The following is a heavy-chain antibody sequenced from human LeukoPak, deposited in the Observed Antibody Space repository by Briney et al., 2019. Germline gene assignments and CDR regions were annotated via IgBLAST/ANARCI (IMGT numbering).Heavy chain of an antibody. V-gene: IGHV3-33*01. CDR1: GFTFSSYG. Sequence: GGSLRLSCAASGFTFSSYGMHWVRQAPGKGLEWVAVIWYDGSNKYYADSVKGRFTISRDNSKNTLYLRMNSLRAEDTAVYYCARSHYDSSGYPDYWGQGTLVTVSS. J-gene: IGHJ4*02. D-gene: IGHD3-22*01. CDR2: IWYDGSNK. CDR3: ARSHYDSSGYPDY.